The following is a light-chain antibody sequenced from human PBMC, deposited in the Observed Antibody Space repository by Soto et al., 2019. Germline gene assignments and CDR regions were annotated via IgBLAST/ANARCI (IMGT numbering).Light chain of an antibody. J-gene: IGKJ2*02. CDR2: NAS. CDR3: QQYNNWPGT. CDR1: QSVSSN. V-gene: IGKV3-15*01. Sequence: EIVMTQSPATLSVSPGERATLSCRASQSVSSNLAWYQQKPGQAPRLLIYNASTRATGIPARFSGSGSGTECTLTISSLQSEDFAVYYCQQYNNWPGTFGQGTKLEIK.